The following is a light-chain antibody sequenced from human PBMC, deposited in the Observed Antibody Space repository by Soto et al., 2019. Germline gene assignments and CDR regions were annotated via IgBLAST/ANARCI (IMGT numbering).Light chain of an antibody. CDR2: KVS. CDR3: MQGTHWTIT. V-gene: IGKV2-30*02. J-gene: IGKJ5*01. CDR1: QSLVHSDGIAY. Sequence: DVVRTQSPLSLPVTLGEPASISCRCNQSLVHSDGIAYFSWFQQRPGRSPRRXXYKVSNRDSGVPARFSGNGSGTDFALKLSRVEDEDVGVYDGMQGTHWTITFGQGTRLEIK.